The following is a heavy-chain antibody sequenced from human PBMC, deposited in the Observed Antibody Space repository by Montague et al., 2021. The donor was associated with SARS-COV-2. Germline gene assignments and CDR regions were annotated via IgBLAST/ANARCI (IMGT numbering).Heavy chain of an antibody. Sequence: TLSLTCTVSGGSISSGSYYWSWIRQPAGKGLEWIGRIYTSGSTNYNPSLKSRVTTSVDTSKNQFSLKLSSVTAADTAVYYCASGTYYYDSSGPPGLSWLDFDIWGQGTMVTVSS. CDR1: GGSISSGSYY. V-gene: IGHV4-61*02. D-gene: IGHD3-22*01. CDR3: ASGTYYYDSSGPPGLSWLDFDI. CDR2: IYTSGST. J-gene: IGHJ3*02.